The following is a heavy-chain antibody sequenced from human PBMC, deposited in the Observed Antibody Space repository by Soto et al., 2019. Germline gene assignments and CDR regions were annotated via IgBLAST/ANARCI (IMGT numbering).Heavy chain of an antibody. CDR1: GGSISSYY. D-gene: IGHD2-8*01. CDR2: FYYSGST. V-gene: IGHV4-59*01. CDR3: VGYCTNGVCSSDYGMDV. Sequence: SETLSLTCTVSGGSISSYYWSWIRQPPGKGLEWIGYFYYSGSTRYNPSLKSRVTISVDTSKNQFSLKLSSVTAEHTAVYYCVGYCTNGVCSSDYGMDVWGQGTTVTVS. J-gene: IGHJ6*02.